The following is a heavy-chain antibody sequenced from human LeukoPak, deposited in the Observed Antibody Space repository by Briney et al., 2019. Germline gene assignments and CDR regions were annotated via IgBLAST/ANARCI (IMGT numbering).Heavy chain of an antibody. V-gene: IGHV5-51*01. D-gene: IGHD1-14*01. J-gene: IGHJ4*02. Sequence: GESLRISCKGSGYSFTTYWIGWVRQMPGKGLEWMGIIYPGDSDTRYSPSFQGQVTISADKSISTAYLQWSSPKASDTAMYYCARLPVSDRYYFHYWGQGTLVTVSS. CDR3: ARLPVSDRYYFHY. CDR2: IYPGDSDT. CDR1: GYSFTTYW.